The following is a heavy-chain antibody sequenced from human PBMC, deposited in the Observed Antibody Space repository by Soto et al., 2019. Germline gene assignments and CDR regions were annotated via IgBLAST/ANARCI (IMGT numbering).Heavy chain of an antibody. CDR2: IYYSGIT. Sequence: TSETLPLTFTVPGGSISSSNYYWGWIRQPPGKGLEWIGSIYYSGITYYNPSLKSRVTISVDTSKTQFSLKLNSVTAADTAVYYCARPPTANLDAFEIWGQGTMVTVSS. V-gene: IGHV4-39*01. J-gene: IGHJ3*02. CDR3: ARPPTANLDAFEI. D-gene: IGHD7-27*01. CDR1: GGSISSSNYY.